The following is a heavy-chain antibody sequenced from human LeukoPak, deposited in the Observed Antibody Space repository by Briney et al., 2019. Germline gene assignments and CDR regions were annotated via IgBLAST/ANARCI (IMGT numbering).Heavy chain of an antibody. CDR1: GFTFSIYA. J-gene: IGHJ4*02. D-gene: IGHD4-4*01. V-gene: IGHV4-34*08. Sequence: GSLRLSCAASGFTFSIYAMSWIRQPPGKGLEWIGEINHSGSTNYNPSLRSRVTISVDTSKNQFSLKLSSVTAADTAVYYCANRLTTGYFDYWGQGTLVTVSS. CDR3: ANRLTTGYFDY. CDR2: INHSGST.